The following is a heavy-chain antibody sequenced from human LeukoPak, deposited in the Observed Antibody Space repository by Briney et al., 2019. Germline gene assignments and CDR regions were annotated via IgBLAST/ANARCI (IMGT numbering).Heavy chain of an antibody. V-gene: IGHV3-21*01. J-gene: IGHJ4*02. CDR3: ARDLRVGGEAY. D-gene: IGHD1-26*01. CDR1: GFTFSFYS. Sequence: GGSLRLSCAASGFTFSFYSMNWVRQAPGKGLEWVSCISSSSSYIYYADSVKGRFTISRDNAKSSLYLQMNSLRVEDTAVYYCARDLRVGGEAYWGQGTLVTVSS. CDR2: ISSSSSYI.